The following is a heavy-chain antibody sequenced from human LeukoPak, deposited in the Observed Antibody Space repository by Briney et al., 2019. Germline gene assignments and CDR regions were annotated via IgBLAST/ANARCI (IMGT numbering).Heavy chain of an antibody. CDR3: ARALDTWSALDY. D-gene: IGHD5-18*01. J-gene: IGHJ4*02. V-gene: IGHV4-59*01. Sequence: PSETLSLTCTVSGDSITGYYWTWVRQPPGKGLEWIGYVYHTGTSNYNPSVRSRITMSVDTSKNQYSMKLTSVTAADTAVYFCARALDTWSALDYWGPGTLVTVSS. CDR1: GDSITGYY. CDR2: VYHTGTS.